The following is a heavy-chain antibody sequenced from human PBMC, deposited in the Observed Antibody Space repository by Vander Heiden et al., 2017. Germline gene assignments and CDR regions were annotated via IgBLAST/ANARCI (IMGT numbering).Heavy chain of an antibody. D-gene: IGHD1-1*01. CDR2: VRSKANGYAT. J-gene: IGHJ6*02. CDR3: TRHRGDPPTWNEGYGMDV. Sequence: EVQLVESGGGLVQPGGSLKLSCAASGFTFSGSAMHWVRQASGKGLEWVGRVRSKANGYATAYAASVKGRFTISRDDSKNTAYLQMNSLKTEDTAVYYCTRHRGDPPTWNEGYGMDVWGQGTTVTVSS. V-gene: IGHV3-73*02. CDR1: GFTFSGSA.